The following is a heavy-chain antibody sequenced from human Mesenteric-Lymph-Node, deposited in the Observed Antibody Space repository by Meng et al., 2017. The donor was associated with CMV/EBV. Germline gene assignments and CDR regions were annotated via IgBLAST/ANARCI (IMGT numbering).Heavy chain of an antibody. Sequence: GGSLRLSCAASGFTFASYAMSWVRQAPGKGLEWVSVISGSGGSTYYADSVKGRFTISRDNSKNTLYLQMNSLRAEDTAVYYCAKDHDFWSTYDYWGQGTLVTVSS. CDR3: AKDHDFWSTYDY. V-gene: IGHV3-23*01. CDR1: GFTFASYA. CDR2: ISGSGGST. J-gene: IGHJ4*02. D-gene: IGHD3-3*01.